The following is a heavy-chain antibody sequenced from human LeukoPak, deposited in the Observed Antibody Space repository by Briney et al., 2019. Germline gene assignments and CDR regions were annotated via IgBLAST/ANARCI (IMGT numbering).Heavy chain of an antibody. CDR3: ARFSRYWIHHFDY. J-gene: IGHJ4*02. D-gene: IGHD5-18*01. CDR1: GGSFSGYY. CDR2: INHSGST. Sequence: PSETLSLTCAVYGGSFSGYYWSWIRQPPGKGLEWIGEINHSGSTNYNPSLKSRVTISVDTSKNQFSLKLSSVTAADTAVYYCARFSRYWIHHFDYWGQGTLVTVSS. V-gene: IGHV4-34*01.